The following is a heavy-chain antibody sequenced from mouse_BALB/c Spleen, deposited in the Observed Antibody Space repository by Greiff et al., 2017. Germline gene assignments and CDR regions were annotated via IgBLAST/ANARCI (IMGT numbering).Heavy chain of an antibody. CDR1: GFTFSSYG. D-gene: IGHD2-4*01. CDR2: ISSGGSYT. J-gene: IGHJ4*01. CDR3: ARHREDYGDYYAMDY. Sequence: EVQRVESGGDLVKPGGSLKLSCAASGFTFSSYGMSWVRQTPDKRLEWVATISSGGSYTYYPDSVKGRFTISRDNAKNTLYLQMSSLKSEDTAMYYCARHREDYGDYYAMDYWGQGTSVTVSS. V-gene: IGHV5-6*01.